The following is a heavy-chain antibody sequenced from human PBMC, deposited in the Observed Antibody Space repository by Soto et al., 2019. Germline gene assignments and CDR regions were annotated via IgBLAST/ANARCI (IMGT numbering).Heavy chain of an antibody. Sequence: QVQLVQSGAEVKKPGASVKVSCKASGYTFTSYYMHWVRQGPGQGLEWMGIINPSGGSPSYAQKFQGRVTMTKDTSTRTVYMELSSLRSEDTAVYYCARAAGGYYDSSGYPFDYWGQGTLVTVSS. J-gene: IGHJ4*02. D-gene: IGHD3-22*01. CDR3: ARAAGGYYDSSGYPFDY. V-gene: IGHV1-46*01. CDR1: GYTFTSYY. CDR2: INPSGGSP.